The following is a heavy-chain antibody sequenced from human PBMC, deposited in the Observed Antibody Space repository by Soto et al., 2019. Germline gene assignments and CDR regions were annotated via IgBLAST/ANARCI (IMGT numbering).Heavy chain of an antibody. CDR3: ARDHMLAPNWLTP. V-gene: IGHV1-18*04. D-gene: IGHD3-10*02. Sequence: ASVKVSGKASGYRFNDYAISWVRQAPGQGLEWMGWISGYNGNTKYAQKFQGRVTMTTDTSTSTAHMELRSLRSDDTAFYYCARDHMLAPNWLTPWGQGTLVTVSS. CDR2: ISGYNGNT. J-gene: IGHJ5*02. CDR1: GYRFNDYA.